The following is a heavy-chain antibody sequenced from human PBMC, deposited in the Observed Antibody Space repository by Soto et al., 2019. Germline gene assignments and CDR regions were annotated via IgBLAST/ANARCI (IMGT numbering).Heavy chain of an antibody. V-gene: IGHV1-18*04. CDR2: ISAYNGNT. D-gene: IGHD6-13*01. J-gene: IGHJ6*02. Sequence: ASVKVSCKASGYTFTSYGISWVRQSPGQGLEWMGWISAYNGNTNYAQKLQGRVTMTRDTSISTAYMELSRLRSDDTAVYYCARGRKAAAGTPTKATLRFYYGMDVWGQGTTVTVSS. CDR3: ARGRKAAAGTPTKATLRFYYGMDV. CDR1: GYTFTSYG.